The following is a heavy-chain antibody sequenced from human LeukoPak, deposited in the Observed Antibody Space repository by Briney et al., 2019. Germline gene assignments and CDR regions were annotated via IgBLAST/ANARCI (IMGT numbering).Heavy chain of an antibody. D-gene: IGHD3-16*02. CDR1: GYTFTSYG. J-gene: IGHJ3*02. Sequence: ASVKVSCKASGYTFTSYGISWVRQAPGQGLEWMGLISAYNGNTNYAQKLQGRVTMTTDTSTSTAYLELRSLRSDDTGVYYCARDSGVPHMITFGGVIAHGFDIWAQGTMVSVSS. V-gene: IGHV1-18*04. CDR2: ISAYNGNT. CDR3: ARDSGVPHMITFGGVIAHGFDI.